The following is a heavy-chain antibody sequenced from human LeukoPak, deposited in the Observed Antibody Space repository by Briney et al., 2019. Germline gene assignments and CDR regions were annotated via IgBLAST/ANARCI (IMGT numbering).Heavy chain of an antibody. CDR2: INPNSGDT. D-gene: IGHD2-15*01. CDR1: GYTFTDYY. Sequence: GASVKLSCKASGYTFTDYYMHWVRQAPGQGLEWMGWINPNSGDTNHAQNFQGRVTLTRDTSISTAYMELNSLRSDDSAVYYCAGEYCSGGSCRQGFDYWGQGTLVTVSS. V-gene: IGHV1-2*02. CDR3: AGEYCSGGSCRQGFDY. J-gene: IGHJ4*02.